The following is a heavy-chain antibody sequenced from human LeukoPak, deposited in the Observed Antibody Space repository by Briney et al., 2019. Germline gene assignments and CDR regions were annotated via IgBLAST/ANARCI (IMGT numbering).Heavy chain of an antibody. D-gene: IGHD2-21*02. CDR1: GGSISSSSYY. CDR3: ARYPRHYCGGDCYSNAFDI. V-gene: IGHV4-39*07. Sequence: SETLSLTCTVSGGSISSSSYYWGWIRQPPGKGLEWIGSIYYSGSTYYNPSLKSRVTISVDTSKNQFSLKLSSVTAAHTAVYYCARYPRHYCGGDCYSNAFDIWGQGTMVTVSS. J-gene: IGHJ3*02. CDR2: IYYSGST.